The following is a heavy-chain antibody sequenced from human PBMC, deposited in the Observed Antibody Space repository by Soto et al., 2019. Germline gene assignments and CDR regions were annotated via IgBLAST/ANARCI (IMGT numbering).Heavy chain of an antibody. CDR1: GFTFGAYS. CDR3: ARLYYDYV. V-gene: IGHV3-48*02. J-gene: IGHJ6*02. D-gene: IGHD3-3*01. CDR2: ISYDSDTI. Sequence: GGSLRLSCAGSGFTFGAYSMHWVRQAAGKGLEWIAYISYDSDTIQYADSVKGRFTISRDNAKNSLYLQMNSLRDEDTAVYYCARLYYDYVWGQGTTVTFSS.